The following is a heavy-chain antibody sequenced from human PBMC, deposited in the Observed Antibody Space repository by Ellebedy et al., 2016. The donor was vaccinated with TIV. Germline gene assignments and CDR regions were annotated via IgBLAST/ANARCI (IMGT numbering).Heavy chain of an antibody. CDR1: GFTFDDYA. J-gene: IGHJ6*02. Sequence: SLKISXAASGFTFDDYAMHWVRQAPGKGLEWVSGISWNSGTIGYADSVKGRFTISRDNAKKSLYLQMNSLRHEDTALYYCTKDIRYCGGDCYKVDYFYGFHVWGQGTTVTVPS. CDR3: TKDIRYCGGDCYKVDYFYGFHV. D-gene: IGHD2-21*02. CDR2: ISWNSGTI. V-gene: IGHV3-9*01.